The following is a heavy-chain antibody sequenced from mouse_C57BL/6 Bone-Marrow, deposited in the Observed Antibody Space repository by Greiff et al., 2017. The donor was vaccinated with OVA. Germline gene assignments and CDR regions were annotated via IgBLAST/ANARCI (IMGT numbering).Heavy chain of an antibody. V-gene: IGHV1-55*01. CDR2: IYPGSGST. D-gene: IGHD1-1*01. CDR3: ASDYYGSSNGAWFAY. CDR1: GYTFTSYW. J-gene: IGHJ3*01. Sequence: VQLQQPGAELVKPGALVKMSCKASGYTFTSYWITWVKQRPGQGLEWIGDIYPGSGSTNYNEKLKSKATLTVDTSSSTAYMQRSSLTSEDSAVYYCASDYYGSSNGAWFAYWGQGTLVTVSA.